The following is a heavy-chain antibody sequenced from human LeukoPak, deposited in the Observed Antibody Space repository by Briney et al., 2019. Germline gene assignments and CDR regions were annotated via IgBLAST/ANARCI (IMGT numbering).Heavy chain of an antibody. V-gene: IGHV4-30-2*01. D-gene: IGHD2-15*01. Sequence: PSQTLSLTCTVSGGSISSGGYYWSWIRQPPGKGLEWIGEINHSGSTNYNPSLKSRVTISVDTSKNQFSLKLSSVTAADTAVYYCARSLQGFVGGYYFDYWGQGTLVTVSS. CDR1: GGSISSGGYY. J-gene: IGHJ4*02. CDR3: ARSLQGFVGGYYFDY. CDR2: INHSGST.